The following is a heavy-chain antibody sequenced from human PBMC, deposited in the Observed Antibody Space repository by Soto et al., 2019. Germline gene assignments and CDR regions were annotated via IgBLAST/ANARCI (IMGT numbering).Heavy chain of an antibody. V-gene: IGHV1-8*01. CDR3: AIGTVDRDY. CDR1: GYTFTSYD. Sequence: QVPLVQSGAEVKQPGASVQVSCKASGYTFTSYDINWVRQATGQGLEWMGWMNPNSGNTGYAKKFQGRVTMTRNTATSTAYMELSSLRSEDTAVYYCAIGTVDRDYWGQGTLVTDSS. CDR2: MNPNSGNT. J-gene: IGHJ4*02. D-gene: IGHD4-17*01.